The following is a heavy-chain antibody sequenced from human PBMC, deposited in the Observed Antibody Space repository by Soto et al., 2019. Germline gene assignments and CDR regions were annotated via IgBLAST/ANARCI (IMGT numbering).Heavy chain of an antibody. J-gene: IGHJ4*02. CDR2: IYEGETT. D-gene: IGHD3-10*01. CDR3: ARRGSGHTFDY. CDR1: GASISRTGFH. Sequence: QLQLQESGPGLVKPSETLSLTCAVSGASISRTGFHWGWIRQPPGQGLEWVGSIYEGETTFYNSSLKSRVTISADTSKNHFSLKLSSVTAADTAVYYCARRGSGHTFDYWGQGTLVTVSS. V-gene: IGHV4-39*01.